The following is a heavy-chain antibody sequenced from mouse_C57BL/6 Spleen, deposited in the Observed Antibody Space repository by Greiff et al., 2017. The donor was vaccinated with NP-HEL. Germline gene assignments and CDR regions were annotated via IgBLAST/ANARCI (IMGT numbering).Heavy chain of an antibody. V-gene: IGHV1-55*01. CDR1: GYTFTSYW. CDR2: VDPGSGST. CDR3: AGEHDDSSYDY. Sequence: QVQLQQPGAELVKPGASVKMSCKASGYTFTSYWITWVKQRPGQGLEWIGDVDPGSGSTNYNEKFKSKATLTVDTASSTAYIQLSSLTSEDSAVYYCAGEHDDSSYDYWGQGTTLTVSS. D-gene: IGHD1-1*01. J-gene: IGHJ2*01.